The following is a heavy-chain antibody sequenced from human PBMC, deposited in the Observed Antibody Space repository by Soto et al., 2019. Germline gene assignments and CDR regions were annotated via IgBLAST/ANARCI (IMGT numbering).Heavy chain of an antibody. D-gene: IGHD2-15*01. J-gene: IGHJ5*02. CDR3: ARYGVGCFDP. CDR2: ISAYNGNT. CDR1: GYNFTSYG. V-gene: IGHV1-18*04. Sequence: GASEKVCCKDSGYNFTSYGISWVRQAAGQGLEWMGWISAYNGNTNYATKLQGRVTMPTDTSTSTAYIELGSLRSDDTSVYYCARYGVGCFDPWGQGTLVTVSS.